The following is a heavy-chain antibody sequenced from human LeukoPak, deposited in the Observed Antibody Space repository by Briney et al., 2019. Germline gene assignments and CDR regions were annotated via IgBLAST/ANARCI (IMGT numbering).Heavy chain of an antibody. CDR2: INRSGGST. Sequence: GGSLRLSCTASGFPFDEHGMSWVRHFPGKALEWVSGINRSGGSTGYADPLRGRFTISRDNAKNSLYLQMDSLRAEDTALYYCARAPITSPFYFDYWGQGTLVTVSS. J-gene: IGHJ4*02. CDR3: ARAPITSPFYFDY. V-gene: IGHV3-20*04. D-gene: IGHD2-2*01. CDR1: GFPFDEHG.